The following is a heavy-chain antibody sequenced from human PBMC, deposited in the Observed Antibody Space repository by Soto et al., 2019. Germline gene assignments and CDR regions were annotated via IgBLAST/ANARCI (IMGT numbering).Heavy chain of an antibody. V-gene: IGHV4-34*01. D-gene: IGHD3-10*01. CDR2: INHSGST. CDR3: ARVSGIYYYGMDV. J-gene: IGHJ6*02. CDR1: GGSFSGYY. Sequence: QVHLQQWGAGLLKPSETLSLTCAVHGGSFSGYYWSWIRQPPGKGLEWIGGINHSGSTNYNPSLTSRVTISVDTSKNKVSLKLSSVTAADTAVYYCARVSGIYYYGMDVWGQGTTVTVSS.